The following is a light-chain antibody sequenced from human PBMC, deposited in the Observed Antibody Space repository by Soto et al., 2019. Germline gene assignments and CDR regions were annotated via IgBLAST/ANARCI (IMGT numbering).Light chain of an antibody. CDR3: QQSYSTPRT. CDR2: KAS. Sequence: IQMTQSPSTLTGSVGDRVTITCRASQTISSWLAWYQQKPGKAPKLLIYKASTLKSGVPSRFSGSGSGTDFTLTISSLQPEDFATYYCQQSYSTPRTFGQGTKV. J-gene: IGKJ1*01. V-gene: IGKV1-5*03. CDR1: QTISSW.